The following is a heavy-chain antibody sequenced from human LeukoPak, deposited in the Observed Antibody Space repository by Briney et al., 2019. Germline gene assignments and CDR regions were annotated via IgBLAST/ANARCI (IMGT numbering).Heavy chain of an antibody. D-gene: IGHD4-23*01. CDR2: INTDGSVT. J-gene: IGHJ4*02. CDR3: TRSFGGSGDY. V-gene: IGHV3-74*01. Sequence: GGSLRLSCAVSGFTFSDYWMHWVRQASGKGLVWISRINTDGSVTDYAGSVKGRFTISRDNAKNTLYLQMNSLITEDTALYYCTRSFGGSGDYWGQGTLVTVSS. CDR1: GFTFSDYW.